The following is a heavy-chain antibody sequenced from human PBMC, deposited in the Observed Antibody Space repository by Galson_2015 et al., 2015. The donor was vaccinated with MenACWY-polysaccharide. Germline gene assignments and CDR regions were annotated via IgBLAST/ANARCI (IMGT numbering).Heavy chain of an antibody. Sequence: SLRLSCAASGFTFSTYWMHWVRHVPGKGLVWVSRINADGSATGYADSVRGRFTISRDNAKNTLYLEMNSLRAEDTAVYYCTKASAKYCRGSSCYFNWFDPWGQGTLVTVSS. V-gene: IGHV3-74*01. CDR3: TKASAKYCRGSSCYFNWFDP. D-gene: IGHD2-15*01. CDR1: GFTFSTYW. J-gene: IGHJ5*02. CDR2: INADGSAT.